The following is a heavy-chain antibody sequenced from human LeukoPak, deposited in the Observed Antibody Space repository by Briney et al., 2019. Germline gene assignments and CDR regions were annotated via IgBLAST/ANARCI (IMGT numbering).Heavy chain of an antibody. CDR2: IYTSGGT. Sequence: NTSETLSLTCNVSGGSISSGSYYWSWIRQPAGKGLEWIGRIYTSGGTNYNPSLKSRVTISVDMSKNQFSLKLSSVTAADTAVYYCARGEGYYYDSSGYYDDAFDIWGQGTMVTVSS. J-gene: IGHJ3*02. V-gene: IGHV4-61*02. CDR3: ARGEGYYYDSSGYYDDAFDI. D-gene: IGHD3-22*01. CDR1: GGSISSGSYY.